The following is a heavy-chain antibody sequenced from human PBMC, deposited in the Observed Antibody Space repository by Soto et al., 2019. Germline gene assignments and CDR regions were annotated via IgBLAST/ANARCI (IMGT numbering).Heavy chain of an antibody. V-gene: IGHV3-30*18. J-gene: IGHJ4*02. Sequence: QVQLVESGGGVVQPGRSLRLSCAASGFSLSNYGMHWVRQAPGKGLEWVAVISYHGRDEYYADSVKGRFTISRDTSENTLYLQMNTLRPEDTAVYYCVKDHLMNTVTTGGYWGQGTLVTVSS. D-gene: IGHD4-17*01. CDR1: GFSLSNYG. CDR2: ISYHGRDE. CDR3: VKDHLMNTVTTGGY.